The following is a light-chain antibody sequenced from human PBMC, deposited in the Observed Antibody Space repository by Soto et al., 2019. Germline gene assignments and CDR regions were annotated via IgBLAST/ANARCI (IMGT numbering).Light chain of an antibody. V-gene: IGKV3-15*01. CDR2: ETS. J-gene: IGKJ3*01. CDR3: QQYNNWPPFT. Sequence: EIVMTQSPGTLSVSPGERATLSCRASQNIRSNLAWYQQKPGQAPRLLIYETSTRAPGIPARFSGSGSGTEFTFTISSLQSEDFAVYHCQQYNNWPPFTFGPGTKVDIK. CDR1: QNIRSN.